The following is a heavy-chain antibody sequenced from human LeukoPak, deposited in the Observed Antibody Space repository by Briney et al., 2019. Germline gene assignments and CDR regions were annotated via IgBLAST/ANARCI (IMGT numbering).Heavy chain of an antibody. V-gene: IGHV3-30*04. D-gene: IGHD3-3*01. CDR3: ARGQRAHVEWSYYMDV. CDR2: ISYRGSTE. J-gene: IGHJ6*03. CDR1: GFTFSSYA. Sequence: GGSLRLSCAASGFTFSSYAMHWVRQAPGKGLEWVALISYRGSTEYYADSVKGRFTISRDNSKNTLYLQMNSLRTEDTAVYYCARGQRAHVEWSYYMDVWGKGTTVIVSS.